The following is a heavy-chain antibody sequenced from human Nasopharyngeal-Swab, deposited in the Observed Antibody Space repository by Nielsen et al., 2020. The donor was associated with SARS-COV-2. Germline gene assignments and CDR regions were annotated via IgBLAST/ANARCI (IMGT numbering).Heavy chain of an antibody. CDR2: INSDGSST. J-gene: IGHJ4*02. CDR3: ARDGGAVAGRSLDY. D-gene: IGHD6-19*01. CDR1: GFTFSTYW. V-gene: IGHV3-74*01. Sequence: GGSLRLSCAVSGFTFSTYWMQWVRQVPGKGLVRVSCINSDGSSTSYADSVKGRFTISRDNAKNTLYLQMNSLRAEDTAVYYCARDGGAVAGRSLDYWGQGTLVTVSS.